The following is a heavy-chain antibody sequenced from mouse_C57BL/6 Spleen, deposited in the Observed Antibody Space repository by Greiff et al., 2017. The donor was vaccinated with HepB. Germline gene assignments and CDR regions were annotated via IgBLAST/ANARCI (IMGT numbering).Heavy chain of an antibody. D-gene: IGHD2-4*01. CDR1: GYTFTSYW. CDR2: IDPNSGGT. V-gene: IGHV1-72*01. J-gene: IGHJ2*01. CDR3: ARSRDYDDGLDY. Sequence: VQLQQPGAELVKPGASVKLSCKASGYTFTSYWMPWVKQRPGRGLEWTGRIDPNSGGTKYNEKFKSKATLTVDKPSSTAYMQLSSLTSEDSAVYYCARSRDYDDGLDYWGQGTTLTVSS.